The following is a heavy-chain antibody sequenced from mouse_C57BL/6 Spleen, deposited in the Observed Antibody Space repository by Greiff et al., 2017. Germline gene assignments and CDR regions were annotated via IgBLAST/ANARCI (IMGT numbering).Heavy chain of an antibody. V-gene: IGHV10-1*01. Sequence: EVKLVESGGGLVQPKGSLKLSCAASGFSFNTYAMNWVRQAPGKGLEWVARIRSKSNNYATYYADSVKDRFTISRDDSESMLYLQMNNLKTEDTAMYYGVRQKILSYDYDEAWFAYWGQGTLVTVSA. CDR1: GFSFNTYA. CDR2: IRSKSNNYAT. J-gene: IGHJ3*01. D-gene: IGHD2-4*01. CDR3: VRQKILSYDYDEAWFAY.